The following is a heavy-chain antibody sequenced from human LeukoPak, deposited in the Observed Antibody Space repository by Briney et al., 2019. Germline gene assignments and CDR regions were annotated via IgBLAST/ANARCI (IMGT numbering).Heavy chain of an antibody. CDR2: IYYSGST. J-gene: IGHJ4*02. D-gene: IGHD6-13*01. CDR1: GGSISSYY. V-gene: IGHV4-59*01. CDR3: AREGSSLFDY. Sequence: PSATLSLTCTVSGGSISSYYWSWIRQPPGKGLEWIGYIYYSGSTNYNPSLKSRVTISVDTSKNQFSLKLSSVTAADTAVYYCAREGSSLFDYWGQGTLVTVSS.